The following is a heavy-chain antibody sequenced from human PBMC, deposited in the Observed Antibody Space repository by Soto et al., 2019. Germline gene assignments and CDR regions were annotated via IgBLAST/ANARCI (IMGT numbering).Heavy chain of an antibody. J-gene: IGHJ1*01. CDR3: ARDYTVRPHFQH. CDR1: GFTFSSYA. D-gene: IGHD3-16*01. Sequence: QVQLVESGGGVVQPGRSLRLSCAASGFTFSSYAMHWVRQAPGKGLEWVAVISDDGSNKYYADSVKGRFTISRDNSKNTLYLQMNSLRAEDTAVYYCARDYTVRPHFQHWGQGTLVTVSS. V-gene: IGHV3-30-3*01. CDR2: ISDDGSNK.